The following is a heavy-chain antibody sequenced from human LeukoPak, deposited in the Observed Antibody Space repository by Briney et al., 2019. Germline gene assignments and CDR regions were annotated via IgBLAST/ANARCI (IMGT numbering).Heavy chain of an antibody. V-gene: IGHV3-23*01. J-gene: IGHJ5*02. D-gene: IGHD3-3*01. CDR1: GFTFSSYA. Sequence: GGSLRLSCVASGFTFSSYAMSWVRQAPGKGLEWVSAISGSGGSTYYADSVKGRFTISRDNSKNTLYLQMNSLRAEDTAVYYCAKVSYYDFRLDPWGQGTLVTVSS. CDR2: ISGSGGST. CDR3: AKVSYYDFRLDP.